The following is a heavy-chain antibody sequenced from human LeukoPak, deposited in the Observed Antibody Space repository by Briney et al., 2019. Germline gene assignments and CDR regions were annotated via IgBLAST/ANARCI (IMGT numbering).Heavy chain of an antibody. V-gene: IGHV4-59*01. CDR1: GGSISSYY. D-gene: IGHD4-23*01. J-gene: IGHJ3*02. CDR2: IYYSGST. CDR3: ASDYGGNFPDAFDI. Sequence: SETLSLTCTVSGGSISSYYWSWIRQPPGKGLEWIGYIYYSGSTNYNPSLKSRVTISVDTSKNQFSLKLSSVTAAGTAVYYCASDYGGNFPDAFDIWGQGTMVTVSS.